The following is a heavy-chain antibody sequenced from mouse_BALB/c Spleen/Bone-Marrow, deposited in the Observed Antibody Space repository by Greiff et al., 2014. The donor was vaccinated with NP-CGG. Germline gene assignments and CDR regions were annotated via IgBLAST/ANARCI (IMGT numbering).Heavy chain of an antibody. D-gene: IGHD3-1*01. CDR1: GYTFTSYW. V-gene: IGHV1S81*02. CDR3: ASGPWYFDV. J-gene: IGHJ1*01. CDR2: INPTNGST. Sequence: QVQLQQPGAELVRPGVSVKLSCKASGYTFTSYWKHWIKQRPEQGLERIGEINPTNGSTNYNEEFKTKATLTVDKSSSTAYMQLSSLTSEDSAVYYCASGPWYFDVWGAGTTVTVSS.